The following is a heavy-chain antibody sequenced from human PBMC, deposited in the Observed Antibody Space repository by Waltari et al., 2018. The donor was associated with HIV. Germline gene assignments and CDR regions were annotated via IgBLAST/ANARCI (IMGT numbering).Heavy chain of an antibody. V-gene: IGHV3-74*01. CDR2: LNTEGSST. Sequence: EVHLVESGGGLVQPGGSLRLYCAASGFVFSNYCMPLVRQNPRQGLMWLARLNTEGSSTAYADSAKGRFIISRDNTQNTLHLQFSGLTAEDTGLYYCARGHTAGPSYFLDYWGQGTLVTVSS. CDR1: GFVFSNYC. CDR3: ARGHTAGPSYFLDY. D-gene: IGHD3-9*01. J-gene: IGHJ4*02.